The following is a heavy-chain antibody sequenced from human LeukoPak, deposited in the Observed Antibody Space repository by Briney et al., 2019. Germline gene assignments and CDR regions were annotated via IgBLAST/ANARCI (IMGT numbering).Heavy chain of an antibody. CDR3: ANGGATTSYFGY. V-gene: IGHV3-30*02. Sequence: GGSLRLSCAASGFTFSDYVMHWVRQPAGKGLQWVAFVRPGGSDKHYADSVKGRFTVSRDNSRNTLYLQMDSLRPEDTAVYYCANGGATTSYFGYWGQGTLVTVSS. CDR2: VRPGGSDK. J-gene: IGHJ4*02. CDR1: GFTFSDYV. D-gene: IGHD1-26*01.